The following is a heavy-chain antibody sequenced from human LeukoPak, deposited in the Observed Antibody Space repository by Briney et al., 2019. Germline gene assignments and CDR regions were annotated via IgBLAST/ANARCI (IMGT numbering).Heavy chain of an antibody. CDR2: IYDSGST. CDR3: ARGMSSGRYAVDI. CDR1: GGSIRSSYYY. Sequence: AETLSLTCTVSGGSIRSSYYYWGWIRQPPGKGLEWIGSIYDSGSTYYNPSLKSRVTISVDTSKNQFSLKLNSVTAADTAVYYCARGMSSGRYAVDIWGQGTMVTVPS. V-gene: IGHV4-39*01. D-gene: IGHD6-19*01. J-gene: IGHJ3*02.